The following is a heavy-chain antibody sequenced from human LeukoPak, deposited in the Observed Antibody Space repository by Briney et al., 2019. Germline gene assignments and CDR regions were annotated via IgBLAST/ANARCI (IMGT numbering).Heavy chain of an antibody. V-gene: IGHV4-39*01. CDR3: ARHSRSAYSGYENAFDI. CDR1: GDSISSSSYY. CDR2: VYYSTNT. Sequence: PSETLSLTCTVSGDSISSSSYYWDWIRQPPGKGLEWIGNVYYSTNTYYNPSLKSRVTISVDTSKYQFSLKLSSVTAADTATYYCARHSRSAYSGYENAFDIWGQGTVVTVSS. D-gene: IGHD5-12*01. J-gene: IGHJ3*02.